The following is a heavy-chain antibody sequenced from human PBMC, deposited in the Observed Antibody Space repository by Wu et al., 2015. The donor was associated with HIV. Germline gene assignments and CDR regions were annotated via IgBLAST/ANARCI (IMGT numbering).Heavy chain of an antibody. CDR2: IIPLFGTA. CDR3: ARANIGAPAFDI. V-gene: IGHV1-69*05. Sequence: QVQLVQSATEGKKPGSSVKVSCKASGGTFSNYAISWVRQAPGQGLKWMGGIIPLFGTANYAQKFQGRVTITTDESTSTAYMELSSLRSADTAVYYCARANIGAPAFDIWGQGTMVTVSS. D-gene: IGHD3-10*01. J-gene: IGHJ3*02. CDR1: GGTFSNYA.